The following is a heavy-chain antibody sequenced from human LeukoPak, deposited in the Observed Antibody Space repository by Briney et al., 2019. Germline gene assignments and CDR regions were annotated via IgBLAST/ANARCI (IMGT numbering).Heavy chain of an antibody. CDR1: GFTFSSYS. CDR3: ARAKPKNMVRGLIMRRESRYYFDY. Sequence: GGSLRLSCAGSGFTFSSYSMNWVRQAPGKGLEWVSYISSSSSSIFYADSVKGRFTISRDNAKKSVFLQMNSLRAEDTAVYYCARAKPKNMVRGLIMRRESRYYFDYWGQGTLVTVSS. V-gene: IGHV3-48*01. D-gene: IGHD3-10*01. CDR2: ISSSSSSI. J-gene: IGHJ4*02.